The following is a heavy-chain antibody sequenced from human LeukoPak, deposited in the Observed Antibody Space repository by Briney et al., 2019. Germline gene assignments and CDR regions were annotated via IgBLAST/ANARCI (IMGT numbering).Heavy chain of an antibody. J-gene: IGHJ4*02. D-gene: IGHD3-22*01. CDR3: AKDRPNYYDSSGHYYRRNGDY. Sequence: GGSLRLSCAASGFTFSIYAMSWVRQAPGKGLGWVSSITSRDGGTFYAESVKGRFTISRDNSENTLYLQMNSLRAEDTAVYYCAKDRPNYYDSSGHYYRRNGDYWGQGTLVTVSS. CDR1: GFTFSIYA. V-gene: IGHV3-23*01. CDR2: ITSRDGGT.